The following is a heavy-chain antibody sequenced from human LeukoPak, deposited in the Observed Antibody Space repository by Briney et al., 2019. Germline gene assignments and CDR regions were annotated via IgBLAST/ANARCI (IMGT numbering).Heavy chain of an antibody. V-gene: IGHV1-8*02. CDR3: AREGLGGSGIFNY. CDR2: MNPNSGNT. J-gene: IGHJ4*02. CDR1: GYAFSTYE. Sequence: ASVKVSCKASGYAFSTYEINWVRQATGQGLEWMGWMNPNSGNTNYAQNFQGRVTLTRNTSISTAYMELSSLRSEDTAVYYCAREGLGGSGIFNYWGQGTLVTVSS. D-gene: IGHD2-15*01.